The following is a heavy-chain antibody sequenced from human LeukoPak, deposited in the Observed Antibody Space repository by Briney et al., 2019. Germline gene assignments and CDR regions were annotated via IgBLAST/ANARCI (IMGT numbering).Heavy chain of an antibody. CDR3: VREWDGFDL. D-gene: IGHD1-26*01. CDR2: ISKDAGFR. Sequence: PGGSLRLSCAASGFIFSYYVMHWVRQAPGKGLEWVAVISKDAGFRYHADSGKGRFSIPIDNSENKYLQMNGLRVDDTAMYYCVREWDGFDLWGQGTFVTVS. CDR1: GFIFSYYV. J-gene: IGHJ3*01. V-gene: IGHV3-30*01.